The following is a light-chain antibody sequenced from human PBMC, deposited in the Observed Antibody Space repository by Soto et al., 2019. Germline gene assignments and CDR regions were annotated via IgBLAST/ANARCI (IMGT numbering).Light chain of an antibody. V-gene: IGLV2-14*01. J-gene: IGLJ1*01. CDR1: SSDVGGYNY. Sequence: QSVLTRPASVSGSPGQSITISCTGTSSDVGGYNYVSWYQQHPGKAPKLMIYDVSNRPSGVSNRFSGSKSGNTASLTISGLQAEVEADYYCSSYTSSSTLYVFGTGTKVTVL. CDR3: SSYTSSSTLYV. CDR2: DVS.